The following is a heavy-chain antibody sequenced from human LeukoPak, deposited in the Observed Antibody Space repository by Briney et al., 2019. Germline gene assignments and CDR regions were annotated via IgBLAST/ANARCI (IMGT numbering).Heavy chain of an antibody. CDR1: GGTFSSYA. CDR2: ISAYNGNT. J-gene: IGHJ5*02. D-gene: IGHD1-7*01. CDR3: ARDELGLNNWFDP. Sequence: ASVKVSCKASGGTFSSYAISWVRQAPGQGLEWMGWISAYNGNTNYAQKLQGRVTMTTDTSTSTAYMELRSLRSDDTAVYYCARDELGLNNWFDPWGQGTLVTVSS. V-gene: IGHV1-18*01.